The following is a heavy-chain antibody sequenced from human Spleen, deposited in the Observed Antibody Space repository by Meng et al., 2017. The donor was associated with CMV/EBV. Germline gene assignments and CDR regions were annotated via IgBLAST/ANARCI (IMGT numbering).Heavy chain of an antibody. V-gene: IGHV4-38-2*02. J-gene: IGHJ5*02. CDR1: GYSISSGYY. CDR3: AREHYDFWSAYYAGTGWFDP. CDR2: IYHSGST. D-gene: IGHD3-3*01. Sequence: SETLSLTCTVSGYSISSGYYWGWIRQPPGKGLEWIGSIYHSGSTYYNPSLKSRVTISVDTSKNQFSLKLSSVTAADTAVYYCAREHYDFWSAYYAGTGWFDPWGQGTLVTVSS.